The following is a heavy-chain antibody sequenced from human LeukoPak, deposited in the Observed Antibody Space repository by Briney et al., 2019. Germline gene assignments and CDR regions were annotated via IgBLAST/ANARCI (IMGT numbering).Heavy chain of an antibody. J-gene: IGHJ3*02. CDR2: ISYDGRNQ. CDR3: ARAPREGRYYGAFDI. V-gene: IGHV3-30*04. CDR1: GFTFSSYA. D-gene: IGHD3-22*01. Sequence: GGSLRLSCAASGFTFSSYAMHWLHKPPAKGRGGVAFISYDGRNQYYADSVKGRFTISRDNSKNTLYLEMNSLRAEDTAVYYCARAPREGRYYGAFDIWGQGTMVTVSS.